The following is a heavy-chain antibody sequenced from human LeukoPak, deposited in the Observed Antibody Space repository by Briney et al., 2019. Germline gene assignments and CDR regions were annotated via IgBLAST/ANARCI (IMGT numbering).Heavy chain of an antibody. V-gene: IGHV3-9*01. D-gene: IGHD3-10*01. Sequence: GGSLRLSCAASGFTFDDYAMHWVRQAPGKGLEWVSGISWNSGSIGYADSVKGRFTISRDNAKNSLYLQMNSLRAEDTALYYCARSDGKFGPFDYWGQGTLVTVSS. CDR2: ISWNSGSI. CDR1: GFTFDDYA. J-gene: IGHJ4*02. CDR3: ARSDGKFGPFDY.